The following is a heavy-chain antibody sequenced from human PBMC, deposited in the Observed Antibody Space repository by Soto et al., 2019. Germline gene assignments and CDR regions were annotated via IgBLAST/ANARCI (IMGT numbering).Heavy chain of an antibody. D-gene: IGHD3-10*01. V-gene: IGHV4-61*01. CDR2: IYYSGST. CDR3: AREGGSGSPYFDY. CDR1: GGSVSSGSYY. J-gene: IGHJ4*02. Sequence: PSETLSLTCSVSGGSVSSGSYYWSWIRQPPGKGLEWIGYIYYSGSTNYNPSLKSRVTISVDTSKKQFSLKLSSVTAADTAVYYCAREGGSGSPYFDYWGQGTLLTFSS.